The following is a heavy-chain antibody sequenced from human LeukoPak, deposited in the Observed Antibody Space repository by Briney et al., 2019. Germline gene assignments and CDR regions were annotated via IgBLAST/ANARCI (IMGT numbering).Heavy chain of an antibody. Sequence: PSETLSLTCIVSGGSISSYYWSWIRQPPGKGLEWIGYIYYSGSTNYNPSLKSRVTISVDTSKNQFSLKLSSVTAADTAVYYCARDKGNNWFDPWGQGTLVTVSS. J-gene: IGHJ5*02. CDR1: GGSISSYY. CDR3: ARDKGNNWFDP. V-gene: IGHV4-59*01. CDR2: IYYSGST.